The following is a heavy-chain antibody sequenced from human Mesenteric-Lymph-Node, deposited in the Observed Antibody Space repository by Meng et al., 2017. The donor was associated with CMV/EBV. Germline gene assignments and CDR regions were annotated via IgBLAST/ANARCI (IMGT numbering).Heavy chain of an antibody. J-gene: IGHJ4*02. CDR2: ISYDGNTK. V-gene: IGHV3-30-3*01. D-gene: IGHD6-19*01. Sequence: GGSLRLSCAASGFTFSSYAIHWVRQAPGKGLEWVAVISYDGNTKYYGDSVRGRFTISRDNAKNSVYLQMNNLRVEDTAVYYCVRGGWSVDYWGQGTLVTVSS. CDR1: GFTFSSYA. CDR3: VRGGWSVDY.